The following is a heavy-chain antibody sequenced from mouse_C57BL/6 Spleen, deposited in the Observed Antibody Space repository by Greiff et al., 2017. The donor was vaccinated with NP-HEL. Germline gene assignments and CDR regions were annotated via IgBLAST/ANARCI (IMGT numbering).Heavy chain of an antibody. CDR2: IRNKANGYTT. V-gene: IGHV7-3*01. D-gene: IGHD1-1*01. J-gene: IGHJ2*01. CDR1: GFTFTDYY. CDR3: ARPDYGSSGNYFDY. Sequence: EVKLMESGGGLVQPGGSLSLSCAASGFTFTDYYMSWVRQPPGKALEWLGFIRNKANGYTTEYSASVKGRFTISRDNSQSILYLQMNALRAEDSATYYCARPDYGSSGNYFDYWGQGTTLTVSS.